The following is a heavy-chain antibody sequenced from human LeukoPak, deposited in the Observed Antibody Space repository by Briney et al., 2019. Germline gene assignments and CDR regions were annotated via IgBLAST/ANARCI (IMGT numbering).Heavy chain of an antibody. V-gene: IGHV3-66*01. Sequence: GGSLRLSCAASEFTVSSNYMSWVRQAPGKGLEWVSVIYSGGSTYNADSVKGRFTISRDSSKNTLYLQMNSLRAEDTAVYYCARDAKYYYDDNGFYGFDIWGQGTMVTVSS. CDR1: EFTVSSNY. CDR3: ARDAKYYYDDNGFYGFDI. D-gene: IGHD3-22*01. J-gene: IGHJ3*02. CDR2: IYSGGST.